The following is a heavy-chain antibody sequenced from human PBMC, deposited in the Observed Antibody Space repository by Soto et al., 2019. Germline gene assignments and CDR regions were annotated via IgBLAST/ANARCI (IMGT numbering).Heavy chain of an antibody. Sequence: PSETLSLTCTVSGGSIRSAGYSWSWIRQPPGKGLEWIGYIYHSGSTYYNPSLKSRVTILVDKSKNQFSLKLTSVTAADTAVFYCASQNQDPYSTRWVWVDPWGQGTLVTVSS. J-gene: IGHJ5*02. CDR2: IYHSGST. D-gene: IGHD6-13*01. CDR3: ASQNQDPYSTRWVWVDP. CDR1: GGSIRSAGYS. V-gene: IGHV4-30-2*01.